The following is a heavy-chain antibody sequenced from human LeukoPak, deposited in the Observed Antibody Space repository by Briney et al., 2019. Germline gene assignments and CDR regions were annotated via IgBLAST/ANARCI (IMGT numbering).Heavy chain of an antibody. CDR2: INPNSDGT. CDR1: GYTFTGYY. V-gene: IGHV1-2*02. D-gene: IGHD3-10*01. CDR3: ARDLFGGPLGESRGGYFDY. Sequence: ASVKVSCKTSGYTFTGYYTYWVRQAPGQGLEWMGWINPNSDGTNYAQNFQGRVTMTSDTSITTVYMELSSLTSDDTAVYYCARDLFGGPLGESRGGYFDYWGQGTLVTVSS. J-gene: IGHJ4*02.